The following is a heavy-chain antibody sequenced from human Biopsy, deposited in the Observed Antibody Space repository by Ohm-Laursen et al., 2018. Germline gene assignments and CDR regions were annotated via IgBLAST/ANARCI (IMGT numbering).Heavy chain of an antibody. J-gene: IGHJ1*01. CDR3: AKGQDLRGGAEYFHH. V-gene: IGHV1-2*02. D-gene: IGHD2-15*01. CDR1: GYTFTGQY. Sequence: SVKASCKASGYTFTGQYLHWVRQVPGQGLEWMGWINPHSGTTKFAQDFQGRVTMTRDTSITTAYMELRRLRSDDTAVYYCAKGQDLRGGAEYFHHWGQGTLVIVSS. CDR2: INPHSGTT.